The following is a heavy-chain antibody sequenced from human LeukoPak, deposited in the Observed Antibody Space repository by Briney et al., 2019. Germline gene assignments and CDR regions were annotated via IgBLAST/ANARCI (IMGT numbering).Heavy chain of an antibody. CDR1: GFTFSSYA. D-gene: IGHD3-16*02. Sequence: QPGGSLRLSCAASGFTFSSYAMSWVRQAPGKGLEWVANIKQDGSEKYYVDSVKGRFTISRDNAKNSLYLQMNSLRAEDTAVYYCARGYDYVWGSYPPYYHMDVWGKGTTVTVSS. CDR3: ARGYDYVWGSYPPYYHMDV. J-gene: IGHJ6*03. V-gene: IGHV3-7*01. CDR2: IKQDGSEK.